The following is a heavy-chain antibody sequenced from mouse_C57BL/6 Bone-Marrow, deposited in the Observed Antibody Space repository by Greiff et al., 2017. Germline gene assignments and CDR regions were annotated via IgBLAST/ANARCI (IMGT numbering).Heavy chain of an antibody. CDR1: GYSFTSYY. J-gene: IGHJ2*01. V-gene: IGHV1-66*01. Sequence: QVQLQQSGPELVKPGASVKISCKASGYSFTSYYIHWVKQRPGQGLEWIGWIYPGSGKTKYNEKFKGKATLTADTSSNTASMQISSLTAEDSAVYYCANAYYYDYWGQGPTLTVSS. CDR3: ANAYYYDY. CDR2: IYPGSGKT.